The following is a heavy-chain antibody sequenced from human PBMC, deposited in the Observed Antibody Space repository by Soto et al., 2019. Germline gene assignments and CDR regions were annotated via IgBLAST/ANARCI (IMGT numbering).Heavy chain of an antibody. CDR3: AKDVARITGTSDY. D-gene: IGHD1-7*01. Sequence: GGSLRLSCAASGFTFSSYGMHWVRQAPGKGLEWVAVISYDGSNKYYADSVKGRFTISRDNSKNTLYLQMNSLRAEDTAVYYCAKDVARITGTSDYWGQGTLVTVSS. J-gene: IGHJ4*02. CDR1: GFTFSSYG. V-gene: IGHV3-30*18. CDR2: ISYDGSNK.